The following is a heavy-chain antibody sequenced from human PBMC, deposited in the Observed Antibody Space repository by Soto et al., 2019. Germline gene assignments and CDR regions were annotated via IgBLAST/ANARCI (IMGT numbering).Heavy chain of an antibody. D-gene: IGHD4-4*01. CDR3: AKDLTQTTVKTYYYYYGMDV. J-gene: IGHJ6*02. CDR1: GFTFSSYG. CDR2: ISYDGSNK. V-gene: IGHV3-30*18. Sequence: GGSLRLSCAASGFTFSSYGMHWVRQAPGKGLEWVAVISYDGSNKYYADSVKGRFTISRDNSKNTLYLQMNSLRAEDTAVYYCAKDLTQTTVKTYYYYYGMDVWGQGTTVTVSS.